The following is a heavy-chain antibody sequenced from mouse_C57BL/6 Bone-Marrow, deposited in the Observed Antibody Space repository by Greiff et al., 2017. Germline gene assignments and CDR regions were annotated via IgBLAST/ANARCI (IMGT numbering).Heavy chain of an antibody. CDR3: ARNYYGSPWYFDV. D-gene: IGHD1-1*01. J-gene: IGHJ1*03. CDR1: GYTFTNYW. CDR2: IYPGGGYT. Sequence: VKLQESGAELVRPGTSVKMSCKASGYTFTNYWIGWAKQRPGHGLEWIGDIYPGGGYTNYNEKFKGKATLTADKSSSTAYMQFSSLTSEDSAIYYCARNYYGSPWYFDVWGTGTTVTVSS. V-gene: IGHV1-63*01.